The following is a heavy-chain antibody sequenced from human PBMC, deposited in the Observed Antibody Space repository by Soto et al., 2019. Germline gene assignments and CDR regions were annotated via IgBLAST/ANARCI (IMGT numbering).Heavy chain of an antibody. J-gene: IGHJ4*02. V-gene: IGHV1-3*04. Sequence: VASVKVSCKAVGYTFPTYDMHWVRQAPGQRLEWMGWINTDKGNTKYSQKFQGRVTITRDTSASTAYMELSSLRSEDTAVYFCARAPYYDILTGYPTANYFDYWGQGTLVTVSS. CDR1: GYTFPTYD. CDR3: ARAPYYDILTGYPTANYFDY. D-gene: IGHD3-9*01. CDR2: INTDKGNT.